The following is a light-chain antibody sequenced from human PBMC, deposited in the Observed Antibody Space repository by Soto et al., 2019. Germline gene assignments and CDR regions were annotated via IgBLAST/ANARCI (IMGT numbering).Light chain of an antibody. CDR3: QQYVNLPLT. CDR2: EAS. CDR1: QDITNY. Sequence: DIQMTQSPSSLSASVGDRVTITCQASQDITNYLNWYQQKPGKAPKLLIYEASSLETGVPSRFSRGGSETHFTFTISSLQPEDFATYYCQQYVNLPLTFGGGTKVEVK. V-gene: IGKV1-33*01. J-gene: IGKJ4*01.